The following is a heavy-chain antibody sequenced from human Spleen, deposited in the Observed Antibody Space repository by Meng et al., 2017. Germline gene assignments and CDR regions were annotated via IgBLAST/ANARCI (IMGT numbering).Heavy chain of an antibody. Sequence: GGSLRLSCAASGFTFSSYTMNWVRQAPGKGLEWVSSITSSSSNIYYADSVKGRFTISRDNAKNSLYLQMNSLRAEDTAVYYCARGNSDDFWSDSGDDAFDIWGQGTMVTVSS. V-gene: IGHV3-21*01. CDR1: GFTFSSYT. CDR2: ITSSSSNI. J-gene: IGHJ3*02. CDR3: ARGNSDDFWSDSGDDAFDI. D-gene: IGHD3-3*01.